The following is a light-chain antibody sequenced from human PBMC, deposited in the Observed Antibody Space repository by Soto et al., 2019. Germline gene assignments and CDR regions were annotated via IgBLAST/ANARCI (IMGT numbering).Light chain of an antibody. CDR3: QQRSNWRT. CDR2: DAS. J-gene: IGKJ1*01. V-gene: IGKV3-11*01. Sequence: EIVLTQSPATLSLSPEERATLSFRASQSVSSYLAWYQQKPGQAPRLLIYDASNRATGIPARFSGSGSGTDFTLTISSLEPEDFAVYYCQQRSNWRTFGQGTKVDIK. CDR1: QSVSSY.